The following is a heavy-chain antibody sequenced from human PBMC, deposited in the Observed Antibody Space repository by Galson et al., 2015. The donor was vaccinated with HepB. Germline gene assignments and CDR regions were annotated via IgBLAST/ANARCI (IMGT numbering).Heavy chain of an antibody. CDR1: GFTFSSYA. D-gene: IGHD3-22*01. V-gene: IGHV3-30-3*01. CDR3: ARGSEYYYDSSGYYTDFDY. CDR2: ISYDGSNK. J-gene: IGHJ4*02. Sequence: SLRLSCAASGFTFSSYAMHWVRQAPGKGLEWVAVISYDGSNKYYADSVKGRFTISRDNSKNTLYLQMNSLRAEDTAVYYCARGSEYYYDSSGYYTDFDYWGQGTLVTVSS.